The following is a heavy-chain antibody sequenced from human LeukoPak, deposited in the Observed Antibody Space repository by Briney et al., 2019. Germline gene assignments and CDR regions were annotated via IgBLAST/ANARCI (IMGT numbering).Heavy chain of an antibody. D-gene: IGHD3-3*01. CDR2: ISGSGGST. Sequence: PGGSLRLSCAASGFTFSSYAMSWARQAPGKGLEWVSAISGSGGSTYYADSVKGRFTISRDNSKNTLYLQMNSLRAEDTAVYYCATHPPLDYDFWSGYSLEVHDYWGQGTLVTVSS. CDR1: GFTFSSYA. CDR3: ATHPPLDYDFWSGYSLEVHDY. V-gene: IGHV3-23*01. J-gene: IGHJ4*02.